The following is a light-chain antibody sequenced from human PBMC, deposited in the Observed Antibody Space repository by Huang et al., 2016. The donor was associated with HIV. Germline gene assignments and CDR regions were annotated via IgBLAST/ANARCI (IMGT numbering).Light chain of an antibody. CDR2: GAS. J-gene: IGKJ2*01. CDR1: QSVSSN. V-gene: IGKV3-15*01. Sequence: EIVMTQSPAPLSVSPGERATLSCRASQSVSSNLAWYQQKHGQAPRRLIYGASTRATGIPARFSGSGSGTEFTLTISSLQSEDFAVYYCQQYNNWQYTFGQGTKLEIK. CDR3: QQYNNWQYT.